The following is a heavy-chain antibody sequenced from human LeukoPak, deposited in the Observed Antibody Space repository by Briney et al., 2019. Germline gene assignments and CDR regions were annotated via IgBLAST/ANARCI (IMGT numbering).Heavy chain of an antibody. J-gene: IGHJ4*02. D-gene: IGHD3-3*02. CDR1: GFTFSSYW. Sequence: GGSLRLSCAASGFTFSSYWMSWVRQAPGKGLEWVANIKQDGSEKYYVDSVKGRFTISRDNAKNSLDLQMNSLRAEDTAVYYCARSFLEWFPNSDYWGQGTLVTVSS. CDR2: IKQDGSEK. V-gene: IGHV3-7*01. CDR3: ARSFLEWFPNSDY.